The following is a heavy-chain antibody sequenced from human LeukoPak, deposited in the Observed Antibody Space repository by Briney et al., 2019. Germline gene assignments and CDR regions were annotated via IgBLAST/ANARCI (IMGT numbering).Heavy chain of an antibody. CDR3: ARGGCSSTSCYYMDV. D-gene: IGHD2-2*01. V-gene: IGHV3-30*03. J-gene: IGHJ6*03. CDR1: GFTFSSYG. CDR2: ISYDGSNK. Sequence: GGSLRLSCAASGFTFSSYGMHWVRQAPGKGLEWVAVISYDGSNKYYADSVKGRFTISRDNSKNTLYLQMNSLRAEDTAVYYCARGGCSSTSCYYMDVWGEGTTVTVSS.